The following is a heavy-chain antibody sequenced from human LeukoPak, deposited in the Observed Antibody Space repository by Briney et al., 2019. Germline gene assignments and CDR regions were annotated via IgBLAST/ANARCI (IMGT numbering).Heavy chain of an antibody. V-gene: IGHV4-59*01. CDR3: ARVLMAGADAFDI. D-gene: IGHD5-24*01. J-gene: IGHJ3*02. Sequence: PSETLSLTCTVSGGSISSYYWSWIRQPPGKGLEWIGYIYYSGSTNYNPSLKSRVTISVDTSKNQFSLKLSSVTAADTVVYYCARVLMAGADAFDIWGQGTMVTVSS. CDR2: IYYSGST. CDR1: GGSISSYY.